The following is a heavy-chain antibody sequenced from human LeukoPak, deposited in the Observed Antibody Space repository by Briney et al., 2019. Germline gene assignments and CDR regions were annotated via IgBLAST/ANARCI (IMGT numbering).Heavy chain of an antibody. Sequence: GGSLRLSCAASGFSFSDYYMSWIRQAPGKGLEWVSHIRSSGRTMYYTDSVKGRFTISRDNARSSLFLQTTRLRDDDTAVYYCARAALTCGNSGCYYYFDFWGQGIPVTVSS. CDR1: GFSFSDYY. CDR3: ARAALTCGNSGCYYYFDF. D-gene: IGHD2-15*01. CDR2: IRSSGRTM. V-gene: IGHV3-11*01. J-gene: IGHJ4*02.